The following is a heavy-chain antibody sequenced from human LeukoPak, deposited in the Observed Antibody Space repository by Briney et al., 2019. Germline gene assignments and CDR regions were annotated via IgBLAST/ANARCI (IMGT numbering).Heavy chain of an antibody. Sequence: GGSLRLSCAASGFTFSNYEMNWVRQAPGKGLEWVSYISSSGSAIFYADSVRGRFNIYRDNAKHSLYLQMNSLRAEDTAIYYCARLYGVLLDSWGQGALVTVSS. V-gene: IGHV3-48*03. J-gene: IGHJ5*01. D-gene: IGHD4-17*01. CDR3: ARLYGVLLDS. CDR2: ISSSGSAI. CDR1: GFTFSNYE.